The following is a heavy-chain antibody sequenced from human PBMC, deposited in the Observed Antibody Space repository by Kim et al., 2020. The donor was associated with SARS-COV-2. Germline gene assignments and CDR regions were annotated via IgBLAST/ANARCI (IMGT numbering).Heavy chain of an antibody. CDR2: ISGSGGST. CDR1: GFTFSSYA. Sequence: GGSLRLSCAASGFTFSSYAMSWVRQAPGKGLEWVSAISGSGGSTYYADSVKGRFTISRDNSKNTLYLQMNSLRAEDTAVYYCANDNYYYGSGSYDGWGQGTLVTVSS. D-gene: IGHD3-10*01. V-gene: IGHV3-23*01. J-gene: IGHJ4*02. CDR3: ANDNYYYGSGSYDG.